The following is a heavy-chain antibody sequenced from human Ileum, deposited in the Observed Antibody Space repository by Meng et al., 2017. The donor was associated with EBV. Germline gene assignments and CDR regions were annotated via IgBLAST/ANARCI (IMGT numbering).Heavy chain of an antibody. CDR2: IYYSGST. V-gene: IGHV4-28*01. J-gene: IGHJ4*02. CDR3: ARNVPGTSAYYD. CDR1: GYYISSTNW. Sequence: VQLQESGPGLVKPSDTLSLTCAVSGYYISSTNWWGWIRQPPGKGLEWIGYIYYSGSTSYNPSLKSRVTMSVDTSKNQFSLNLNSVTAVDTAVYYCARNVPGTSAYYDWGQGTLVTVSS. D-gene: IGHD3-22*01.